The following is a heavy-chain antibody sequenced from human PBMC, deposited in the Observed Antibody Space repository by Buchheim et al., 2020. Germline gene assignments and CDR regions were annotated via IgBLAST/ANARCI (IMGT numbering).Heavy chain of an antibody. CDR3: AKGRYCSSTSCYTAPYYYYMDV. CDR1: GFTFSSYA. CDR2: ISGSGGST. D-gene: IGHD2-2*02. Sequence: EVQLLESGGGLVQPGGSLRLSCAASGFTFSSYAMSWVRQAPGKGLEWVSAISGSGGSTYYADSVKGRFTISRDNSKNTLYLQMNSLRAEDTVVYYCAKGRYCSSTSCYTAPYYYYMDVWGKGTT. J-gene: IGHJ6*03. V-gene: IGHV3-23*01.